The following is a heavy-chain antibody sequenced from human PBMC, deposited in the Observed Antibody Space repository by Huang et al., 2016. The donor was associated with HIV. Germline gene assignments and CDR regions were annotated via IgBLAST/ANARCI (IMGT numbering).Heavy chain of an antibody. CDR1: GYTFSRYG. J-gene: IGHJ4*02. CDR2: INILNGNR. CDR3: ARDPVYESSGYMDFDF. D-gene: IGHD3-22*01. V-gene: IGHV1-18*04. Sequence: QVQLVQSGTEMTKPGASVKVSCKSCGYTFSRYGITWLRQAPGQGFEWMGWINILNGNRNVAQKFQGRVTMTTDTSTTTAYMELRNLRSDDTAIYYGARDPVYESSGYMDFDFWGQGTLVTVSA.